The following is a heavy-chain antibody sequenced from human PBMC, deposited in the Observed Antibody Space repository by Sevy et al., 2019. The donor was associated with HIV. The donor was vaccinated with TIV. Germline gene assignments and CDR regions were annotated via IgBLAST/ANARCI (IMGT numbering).Heavy chain of an antibody. CDR2: ISSSSVM. CDR1: GFTFRSHS. CDR3: AREGGATDFDY. Sequence: GESLKISCAASGFTFRSHSMNWVRQAPGKGLEWISYISSSSVMYYADSVKGRFTISRDNAKNSLYLQMNSLRDEDTAIYYCAREGGATDFDYWGQGTLVTVSS. J-gene: IGHJ4*02. D-gene: IGHD1-26*01. V-gene: IGHV3-48*02.